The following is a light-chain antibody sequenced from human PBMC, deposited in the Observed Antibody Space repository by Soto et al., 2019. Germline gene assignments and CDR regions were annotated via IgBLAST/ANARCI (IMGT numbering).Light chain of an antibody. CDR3: QQYASGPYT. CDR1: LSVSGW. CDR2: DVS. Sequence: DIPMTQSPSTLSASVGDRVTIACRASLSVSGWLAWYQQKPRKAPDLLSYDVSSLENEVPSRFSGSGSGTEFTLTISSLQPEDCATYYCQQYASGPYTFGQGTKLEIQ. J-gene: IGKJ2*01. V-gene: IGKV1-5*01.